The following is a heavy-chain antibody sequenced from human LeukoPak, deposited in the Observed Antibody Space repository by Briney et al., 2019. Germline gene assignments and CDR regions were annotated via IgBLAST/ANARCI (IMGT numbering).Heavy chain of an antibody. CDR1: GYTLTELS. CDR3: ATDRKTYYYDSSGYDDAFDI. V-gene: IGHV1-24*01. J-gene: IGHJ3*02. CDR2: FDPEDGET. D-gene: IGHD3-22*01. Sequence: GASVKVSCKVSGYTLTELSMHWVRQAPGKGLEWMGGFDPEDGETIYAQKFQGRVTMTEDTSTDTAYMELSSLRSEDTAVYYCATDRKTYYYDSSGYDDAFDIWGQGTMVTVSS.